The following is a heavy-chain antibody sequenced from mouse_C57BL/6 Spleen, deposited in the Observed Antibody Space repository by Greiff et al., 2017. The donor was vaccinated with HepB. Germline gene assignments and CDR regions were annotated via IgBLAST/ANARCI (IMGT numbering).Heavy chain of an antibody. D-gene: IGHD4-1*01. CDR2: ISSGSSTI. CDR3: ARGLAMDY. CDR1: GFTFSDYG. J-gene: IGHJ4*01. Sequence: LVEAGGGLVKPGGSLKLSGAASGFTFSDYGMHWVRQAPEKGLEGVAYISSGSSTIYYADTVKGRVTISRDNAKNTLFLQMTSLRSEDTAMYYCARGLAMDYWGQGTSVTVSS. V-gene: IGHV5-17*01.